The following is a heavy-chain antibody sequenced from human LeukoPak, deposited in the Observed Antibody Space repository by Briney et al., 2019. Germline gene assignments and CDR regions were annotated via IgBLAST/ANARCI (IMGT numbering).Heavy chain of an antibody. J-gene: IGHJ3*02. Sequence: GGCLRLSCEASGYSLSKAWMSWVRHALGKGLEWVSGINWNGGSRGYADSVRGRYTISRDNVKNSLYLQMNSLRAEDTALYYCARRTHYYDSSGYWRLAGDAFDIWGQGTMVTVSS. CDR2: INWNGGSR. CDR1: GYSLSKAW. D-gene: IGHD3-22*01. CDR3: ARRTHYYDSSGYWRLAGDAFDI. V-gene: IGHV3-20*04.